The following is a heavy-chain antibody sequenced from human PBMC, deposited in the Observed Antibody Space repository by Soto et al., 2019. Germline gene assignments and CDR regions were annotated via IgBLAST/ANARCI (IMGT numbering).Heavy chain of an antibody. V-gene: IGHV1-69*04. Sequence: GASVKVSCEACGGTFSSYTISWVRQAPGQGLEWMGRIIPILGIANYAQKFQGRVTITADKSTSTAYMELSSLRSEDTAVYYCARDLGAAASFDYWGQGTLVTVSS. J-gene: IGHJ4*02. CDR2: IIPILGIA. D-gene: IGHD6-13*01. CDR1: GGTFSSYT. CDR3: ARDLGAAASFDY.